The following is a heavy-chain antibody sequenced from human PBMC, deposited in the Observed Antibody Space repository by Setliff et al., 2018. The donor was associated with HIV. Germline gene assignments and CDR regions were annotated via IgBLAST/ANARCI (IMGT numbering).Heavy chain of an antibody. CDR2: INHSGNT. CDR1: GGSFSGY. CDR3: ARVGWDYYDSSGVGEFDY. V-gene: IGHV4-34*01. Sequence: SETLSLTCAVYGGSFSGYWSWIRQSPGKGLEWLGEINHSGNTHYDPSLKSRLTISIDTSKKQFSLKLTSVTAADTAVYYCARVGWDYYDSSGVGEFDYWGQGTLVTVSS. D-gene: IGHD3-22*01. J-gene: IGHJ4*02.